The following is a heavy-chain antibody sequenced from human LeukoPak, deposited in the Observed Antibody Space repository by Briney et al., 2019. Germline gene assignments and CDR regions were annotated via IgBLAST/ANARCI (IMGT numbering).Heavy chain of an antibody. D-gene: IGHD3-10*01. CDR1: GGSISSSSYY. V-gene: IGHV4-39*01. J-gene: IGHJ4*02. CDR3: VSVYYGSGSYYPDY. CDR2: IYYSGST. Sequence: SETLSLTCTVSGGSISSSSYYWGWIRQPPGKGLEWIGSIYYSGSTYYNPSLKSRVTIPVDTSKNQFSLKLSSVTAADTAVYYCVSVYYGSGSYYPDYWGQGTLVTVSS.